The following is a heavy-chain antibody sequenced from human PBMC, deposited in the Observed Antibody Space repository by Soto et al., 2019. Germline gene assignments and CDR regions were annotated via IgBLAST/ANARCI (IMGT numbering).Heavy chain of an antibody. CDR3: ERDIWWEPGVDAFHI. J-gene: IGHJ3*02. CDR2: VSKDGSNT. CDR1: GFTFNFFA. V-gene: IGHV3-30-3*01. Sequence: QVQLVESGGGVVQPGRSLRLSCAASGFTFNFFAMHWVRQAPGKGLEWVAAVSKDGSNTYYADSVKGRFTISRDNPKNTLYLQMNSLRLEDTAVYYRERDIWWEPGVDAFHIWGQGTMVTVSP. D-gene: IGHD1-26*01.